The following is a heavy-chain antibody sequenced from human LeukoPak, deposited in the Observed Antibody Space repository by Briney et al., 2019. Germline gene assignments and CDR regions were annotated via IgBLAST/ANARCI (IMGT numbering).Heavy chain of an antibody. CDR2: ISWDGGST. CDR3: AKQTGYSSGWYFDY. Sequence: GGSLRLSCAASGFTFDDYTMHWVRQAPGKGLEWVSLISWDGGSTYYADSVKGRFTISRGNSKNSLYLQMNSLRTEDTALYYCAKQTGYSSGWYFDYWGQGTLVTVSS. V-gene: IGHV3-43*01. CDR1: GFTFDDYT. J-gene: IGHJ4*02. D-gene: IGHD6-19*01.